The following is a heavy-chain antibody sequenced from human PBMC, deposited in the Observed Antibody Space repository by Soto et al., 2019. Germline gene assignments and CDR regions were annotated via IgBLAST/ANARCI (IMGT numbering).Heavy chain of an antibody. D-gene: IGHD6-13*01. CDR2: ISAYNGNT. V-gene: IGHV1-18*01. Sequence: ASVKVSCKASGYTFTSYGISWVRQAPGQGLEWMGRISAYNGNTNYAQKLQGRVTMTTDTSTSTAYMELRSLRSDDTAVYYCARDGPDSSSWIKARDYWGQGTLVTVSS. CDR3: ARDGPDSSSWIKARDY. CDR1: GYTFTSYG. J-gene: IGHJ4*02.